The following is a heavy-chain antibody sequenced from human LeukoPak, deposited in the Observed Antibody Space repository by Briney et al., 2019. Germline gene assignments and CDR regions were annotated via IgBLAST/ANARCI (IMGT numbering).Heavy chain of an antibody. V-gene: IGHV3-53*01. Sequence: GGSLRLSCAASGFTVSTNFMSWVRRVPEKGLEWVSVIYNSGSTFYADSVKGRFTISRDNSKNTLYLQMNSLRADDTAVYFCATVYYESSGYSQAFDHWGQGTLVTVSS. J-gene: IGHJ4*02. CDR3: ATVYYESSGYSQAFDH. CDR2: IYNSGST. CDR1: GFTVSTNF. D-gene: IGHD3-22*01.